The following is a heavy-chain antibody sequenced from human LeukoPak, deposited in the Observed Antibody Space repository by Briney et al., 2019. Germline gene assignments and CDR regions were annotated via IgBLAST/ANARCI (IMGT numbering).Heavy chain of an antibody. CDR3: AREGRVDGDYSFDI. Sequence: GASVTVSFKASGYTFTSYYMHWVRQAPGQGLEWMGIINPSGGSTSYAQKFQGRVTMTRDMSTSTVYMELSSLRSEDTAVYYCAREGRVDGDYSFDIWGQGTMVTVSS. J-gene: IGHJ3*02. V-gene: IGHV1-46*01. CDR2: INPSGGST. D-gene: IGHD4-17*01. CDR1: GYTFTSYY.